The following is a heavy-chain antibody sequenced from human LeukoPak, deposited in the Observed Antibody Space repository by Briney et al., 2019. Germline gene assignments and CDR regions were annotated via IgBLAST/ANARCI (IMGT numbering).Heavy chain of an antibody. J-gene: IGHJ4*02. CDR1: GFTFSSYA. Sequence: GGSLRLSCAASGFTFSSYAMSWDRQAPGKGLEWVSAISGSGGSTYYADSVKGRFTISRDNSKNTLYLQMNSLRAEDTAVYYCAKERYNWNDGGARDYYFDYWGQGTLVTVSS. CDR3: AKERYNWNDGGARDYYFDY. D-gene: IGHD1-20*01. V-gene: IGHV3-23*01. CDR2: ISGSGGST.